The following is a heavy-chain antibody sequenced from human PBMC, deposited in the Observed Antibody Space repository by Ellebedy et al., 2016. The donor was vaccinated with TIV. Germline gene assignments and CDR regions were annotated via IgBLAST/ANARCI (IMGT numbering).Heavy chain of an antibody. V-gene: IGHV4-39*07. J-gene: IGHJ3*02. CDR2: IYYSGST. D-gene: IGHD7-27*01. Sequence: SETLSLTCTVSGGSISSSSYYWGWIRQPPGKGLEWIGSIYYSGSTYYNPSLKSRVTISVDTSKNQFSLKLSSVTAADTAVYYCARDPMISELGINDAFDIWGQGTMVTVSS. CDR1: GGSISSSSYY. CDR3: ARDPMISELGINDAFDI.